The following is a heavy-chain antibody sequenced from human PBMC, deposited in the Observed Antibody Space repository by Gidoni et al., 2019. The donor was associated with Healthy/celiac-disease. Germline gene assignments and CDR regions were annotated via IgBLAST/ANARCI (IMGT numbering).Heavy chain of an antibody. CDR1: GFTVSSNY. Sequence: EVQLVESGGGLVQPGGSLRLSCAASGFTVSSNYMSWVRQAPGKGLEWVSVIYSGGSTYYADSVKGRFTISRDNSKNTLYLQMNSLRAEDTAVYYCATLYSSSSRYYYYYGMDVWGQGTTVTVSS. V-gene: IGHV3-66*01. CDR3: ATLYSSSSRYYYYYGMDV. D-gene: IGHD6-6*01. CDR2: IYSGGST. J-gene: IGHJ6*02.